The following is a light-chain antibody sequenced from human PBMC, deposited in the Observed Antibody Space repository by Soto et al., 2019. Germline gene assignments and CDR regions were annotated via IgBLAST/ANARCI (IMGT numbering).Light chain of an antibody. V-gene: IGLV2-8*01. CDR2: EVS. Sequence: QSVLTQPPSASGSTGQSVTISCTGTSSDVGGYNYVSWYQQYPGKAPKLMIYEVSKRPSGVPDRFSGSKSGKTASLTVSGLQPEDETDYYCTSYAGSNIWVFGGGTKLTVL. CDR3: TSYAGSNIWV. CDR1: SSDVGGYNY. J-gene: IGLJ3*02.